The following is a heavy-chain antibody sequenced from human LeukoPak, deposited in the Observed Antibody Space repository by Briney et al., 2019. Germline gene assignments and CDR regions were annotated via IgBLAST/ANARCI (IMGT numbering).Heavy chain of an antibody. CDR1: GGTFSSYA. Sequence: SVKVSCKASGGTFSSYAINWVRQAPGQGLEWMGGIIPIFGTANYAQKFQGRVTITADKSTSTAYMELSSLRSEDTAVYYCARSRGGGRYFDWFGAFDIWGQGTMVTVSS. CDR2: IIPIFGTA. V-gene: IGHV1-69*06. J-gene: IGHJ3*02. CDR3: ARSRGGGRYFDWFGAFDI. D-gene: IGHD3-9*01.